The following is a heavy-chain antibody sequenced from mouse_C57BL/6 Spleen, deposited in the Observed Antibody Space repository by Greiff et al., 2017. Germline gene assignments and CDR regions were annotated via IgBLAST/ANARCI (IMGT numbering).Heavy chain of an antibody. J-gene: IGHJ2*01. Sequence: QVQLQQPGAELVMPGASVKLSCKASGYTFTSYWMHWVKQRPGQGLEWIGEIDPSDSYTNYNQKFKGKSTLTVDKSSSTAYMQLSSLTSEDSAVYYGARADDGYPYLDYWGLGTTLTVSS. CDR3: ARADDGYPYLDY. CDR1: GYTFTSYW. V-gene: IGHV1-69*01. CDR2: IDPSDSYT. D-gene: IGHD2-3*01.